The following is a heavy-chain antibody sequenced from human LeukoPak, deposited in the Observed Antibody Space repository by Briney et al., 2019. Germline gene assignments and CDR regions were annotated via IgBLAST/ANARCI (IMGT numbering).Heavy chain of an antibody. CDR3: ARGLIYSPNWFDP. J-gene: IGHJ5*02. CDR2: IYTGGNT. D-gene: IGHD4-11*01. CDR1: GFTVSSNY. Sequence: PGGSLRFSCAGSGFTVSSNYMSWVRQAPGKGLEWVSVIYTGGNTYYADSVKGRSTISRDNSKNTLYLQMNSLRAEDTAVYYCARGLIYSPNWFDPWGQGTLVTVSS. V-gene: IGHV3-66*01.